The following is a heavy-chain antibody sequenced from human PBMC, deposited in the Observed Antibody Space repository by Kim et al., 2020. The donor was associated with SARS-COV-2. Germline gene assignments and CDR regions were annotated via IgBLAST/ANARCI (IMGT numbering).Heavy chain of an antibody. Sequence: GGSLRLSCAASGFTFSSYGMHWVRQAPGKGLEWVAVISYDGSNKYYADSVKGRFTISRDNSKNTLYLQMNSLRAEDTAVYYCAKVFEQWLVRADFDYWGQGTLVTVSS. CDR1: GFTFSSYG. D-gene: IGHD6-19*01. V-gene: IGHV3-30*18. CDR2: ISYDGSNK. CDR3: AKVFEQWLVRADFDY. J-gene: IGHJ4*02.